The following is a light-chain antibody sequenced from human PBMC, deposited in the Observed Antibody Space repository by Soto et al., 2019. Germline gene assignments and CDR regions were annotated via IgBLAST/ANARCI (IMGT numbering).Light chain of an antibody. V-gene: IGKV1-5*03. CDR1: QGVSTW. CDR2: EAS. J-gene: IGKJ1*01. Sequence: IQLTHSPSTLSGSVCDRVTITCRASQGVSTWSAWYQQRPSQAPQLLVYEASKLQSGVPSRFSASGSVRDFTLTISSLQPEDSATYYCQQYYDFRTFGQGTKVDIK. CDR3: QQYYDFRT.